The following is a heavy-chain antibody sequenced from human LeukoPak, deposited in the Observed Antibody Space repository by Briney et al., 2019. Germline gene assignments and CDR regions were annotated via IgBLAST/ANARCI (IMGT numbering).Heavy chain of an antibody. CDR3: ARGYSGYDWGHYFDY. V-gene: IGHV3-20*04. D-gene: IGHD5-12*01. CDR1: GFTFDDYG. Sequence: GGSLRLSCAVSGFTFDDYGMNWVRQVPGKGLEWVSGINWNGGSTGYADSVKGRVSISRDNAKKSLYLQMSSLRAEDTALYYCARGYSGYDWGHYFDYWGQGTLVTVSS. CDR2: INWNGGST. J-gene: IGHJ4*02.